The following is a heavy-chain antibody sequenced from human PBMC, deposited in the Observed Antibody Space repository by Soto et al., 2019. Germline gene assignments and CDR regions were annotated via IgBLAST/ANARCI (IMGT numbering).Heavy chain of an antibody. D-gene: IGHD5-18*01. CDR3: AAHAGNTYGPLDY. CDR2: IYNSATT. J-gene: IGHJ4*02. CDR1: GGSISTGGYY. Sequence: PSETLSLTCTVSGGSISTGGYYWSWIRQHPGKGLEWIGYIYNSATTYYNPSLKSRVTISVDKSKNQFSLRLSSVTAADTAVYYCAAHAGNTYGPLDYWGPGTLVTVSS. V-gene: IGHV4-31*03.